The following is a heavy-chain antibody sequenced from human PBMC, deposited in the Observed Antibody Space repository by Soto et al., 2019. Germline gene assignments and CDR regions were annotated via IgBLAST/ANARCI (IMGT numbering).Heavy chain of an antibody. CDR2: IYPGNSET. CDR1: DYKFTSYW. V-gene: IGHV5-51*01. D-gene: IGHD6-19*01. Sequence: PGESLKISCQGSDYKFTSYWIGWVRQLPGKGLEWMGFIYPGNSETRYSPSFEGQVTISADKSISTAYLQWSSLKASDTAMYYCTRHKSVSSGWYYFDNWGQGTMVTV. CDR3: TRHKSVSSGWYYFDN. J-gene: IGHJ4*02.